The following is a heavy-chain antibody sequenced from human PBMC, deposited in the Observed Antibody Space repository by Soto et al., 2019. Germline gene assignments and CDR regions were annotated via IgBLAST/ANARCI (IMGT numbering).Heavy chain of an antibody. J-gene: IGHJ4*02. D-gene: IGHD3-10*01. CDR1: GFTFSTYW. Sequence: EVQLVESGGDLVQPGGSLRLSCAASGFTFSTYWMHWVRQAPGKGLVWVSRLFGDGSNTAYADSVKGRFTISRDNAKNMLYLQMNSLRPEDTAVYYCVRGDNGNFRMIYWGLGTLVTVSS. CDR3: VRGDNGNFRMIY. V-gene: IGHV3-74*01. CDR2: LFGDGSNT.